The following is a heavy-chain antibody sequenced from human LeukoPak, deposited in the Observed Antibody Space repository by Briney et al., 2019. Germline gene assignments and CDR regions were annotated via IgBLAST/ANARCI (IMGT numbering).Heavy chain of an antibody. J-gene: IGHJ6*02. CDR3: AKEGVMVRGVNLYYYYGMDV. CDR1: GFTFSSYT. D-gene: IGHD3-10*01. V-gene: IGHV3-23*01. Sequence: GGSLSLSCAASGFTFSSYTMSWVRQAPGKGLEWVSAISGSGGSTYYADSVKGRFTISRDNSKNTLYLQMNSLRAEDTAVYYCAKEGVMVRGVNLYYYYGMDVWGQGTTVTVSS. CDR2: ISGSGGST.